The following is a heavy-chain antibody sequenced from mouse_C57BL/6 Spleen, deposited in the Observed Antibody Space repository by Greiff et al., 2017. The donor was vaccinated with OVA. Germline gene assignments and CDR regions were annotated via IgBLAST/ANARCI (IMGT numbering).Heavy chain of an antibody. Sequence: QVQLQQPGAELVKPGASVKVSCKASGYNFTSYWMHWVKQRPGQGLEWIGRIHPSDSDTNYNQKFKGKATLTVDKSSSTAYMQLSSLTAEDAAVYDGARGGDYLLCCDVWGTGTTVTVSS. D-gene: IGHD5-5*01. CDR3: ARGGDYLLCCDV. CDR2: IHPSDSDT. J-gene: IGHJ1*03. V-gene: IGHV1-74*01. CDR1: GYNFTSYW.